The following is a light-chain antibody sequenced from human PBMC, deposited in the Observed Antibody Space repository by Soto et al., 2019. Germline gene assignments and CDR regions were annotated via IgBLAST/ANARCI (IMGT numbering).Light chain of an antibody. V-gene: IGLV1-44*01. CDR1: SSNIGSNT. CDR2: SNN. CDR3: AAWDDSLNAWV. Sequence: QAVLTQPPSASGTPGQRVTISCSGSSSNIGSNTVNWYQQLPGTAPKRLIYSNNQRPSGVPDRFSGSKFGTSASLAISGLLSEDEADYYCAAWDDSLNAWVFGGGTKLTDL. J-gene: IGLJ3*02.